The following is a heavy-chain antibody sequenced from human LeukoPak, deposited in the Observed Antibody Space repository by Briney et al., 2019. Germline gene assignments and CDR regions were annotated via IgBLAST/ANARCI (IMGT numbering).Heavy chain of an antibody. V-gene: IGHV4-34*01. Sequence: SETLSLTCAVWGGSFRVCYWSCIREPPGEGREWIGEIKHSGRTNYTPSITSRVTISVDTSKNQFSLKLTSVTAADTAVYYCARDRFDYGLDPWGQGTLVTASS. D-gene: IGHD4-17*01. CDR2: IKHSGRT. CDR1: GGSFRVCY. J-gene: IGHJ5*02. CDR3: ARDRFDYGLDP.